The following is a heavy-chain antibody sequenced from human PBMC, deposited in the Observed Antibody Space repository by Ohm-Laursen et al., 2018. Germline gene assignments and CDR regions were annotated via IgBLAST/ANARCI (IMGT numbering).Heavy chain of an antibody. CDR1: GFTFSSYG. V-gene: IGHV3-33*01. D-gene: IGHD3-22*01. CDR3: ARPYDSSDYYGMDV. J-gene: IGHJ6*02. CDR2: IWYDGSNK. Sequence: RSLRLSCTASGFTFSSYGMHWVRQAPGKGLEWVAVIWYDGSNKYYADSVKGRFTISRDNSKNTLYLQMNSLRAEDTAVYYCARPYDSSDYYGMDVWGQGTTVTVSS.